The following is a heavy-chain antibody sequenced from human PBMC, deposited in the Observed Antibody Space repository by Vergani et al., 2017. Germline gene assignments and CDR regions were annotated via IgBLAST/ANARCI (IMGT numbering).Heavy chain of an antibody. J-gene: IGHJ4*02. D-gene: IGHD6-13*01. Sequence: VQLLESGGGLVQPGGSLRLSCAASGFTFSSYAMHWVRQAPGQGLEWMGIINPSGGSTSYAQKFQGRVTMTRDTSTSTVYMELSSLRSEDTAVYYCARAPLRIAAAGYFDYWGQGTLVTVSS. CDR1: GFTFSSYA. CDR2: INPSGGST. V-gene: IGHV1-46*01. CDR3: ARAPLRIAAAGYFDY.